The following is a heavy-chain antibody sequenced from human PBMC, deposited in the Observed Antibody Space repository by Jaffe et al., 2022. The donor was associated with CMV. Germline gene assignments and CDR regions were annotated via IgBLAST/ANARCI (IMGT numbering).Heavy chain of an antibody. V-gene: IGHV1-18*01. Sequence: QVQLVQSGAEVKKPGASVKVSCKASGYTFINFGISWVRQAPGQGLEWMGWISVYNGNTNYAQKLQGRVTMTTDTSTSTAYMELRSLRSDDTAVYYCAKLLHQGEDYYYGMDVWGQGTTVTVSS. J-gene: IGHJ6*02. CDR3: AKLLHQGEDYYYGMDV. CDR2: ISVYNGNT. CDR1: GYTFINFG. D-gene: IGHD1-26*01.